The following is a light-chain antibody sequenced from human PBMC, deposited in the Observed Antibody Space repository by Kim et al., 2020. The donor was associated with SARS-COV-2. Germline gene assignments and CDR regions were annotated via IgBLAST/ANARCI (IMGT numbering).Light chain of an antibody. CDR3: QVWDTSSDQYVV. J-gene: IGLJ2*01. Sequence: PGKTASMTCEENSIGSQSVHWYQQKPGQAPVLVIYYDSDRPTGIPERFSGSNSGNTATLAISGVEAGDEADYYCQVWDTSSDQYVVFGGGTQLTVL. CDR2: YDS. V-gene: IGLV3-21*01. CDR1: SIGSQS.